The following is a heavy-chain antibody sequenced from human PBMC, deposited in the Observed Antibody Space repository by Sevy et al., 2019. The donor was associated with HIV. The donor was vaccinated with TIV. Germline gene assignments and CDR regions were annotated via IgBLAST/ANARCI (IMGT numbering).Heavy chain of an antibody. V-gene: IGHV4-34*01. D-gene: IGHD6-13*01. CDR1: GGSFSGYY. J-gene: IGHJ6*02. CDR3: ARQAAGTGYGMDV. Sequence: ETLSLTCAVYGGSFSGYYWSWIRQPPGKGLEWIGEINHSGSTNYNPSLKSRVTISVDTSKNQFSLKLSSVTAADTAVYYCARQAAGTGYGMDVWGQGTTVTVSS. CDR2: INHSGST.